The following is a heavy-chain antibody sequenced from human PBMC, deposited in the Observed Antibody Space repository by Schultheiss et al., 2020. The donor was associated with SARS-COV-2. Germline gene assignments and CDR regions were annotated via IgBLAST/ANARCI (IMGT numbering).Heavy chain of an antibody. CDR3: ARDVLTIGTGTYPFP. CDR2: INHSGST. V-gene: IGHV4-39*07. CDR1: GGSISSSSYY. J-gene: IGHJ5*02. Sequence: SETLSLTCTVSGGSISSSSYYWSWIRQPPGKGLEWIGEINHSGSTNYNPSLKSRVTISVDTSKNQFSLKLSSVTAADTAVYYCARDVLTIGTGTYPFPWGQGTLVTVSS. D-gene: IGHD1-1*01.